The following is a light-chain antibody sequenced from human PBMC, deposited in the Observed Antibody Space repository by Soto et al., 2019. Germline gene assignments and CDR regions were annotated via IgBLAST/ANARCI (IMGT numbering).Light chain of an antibody. CDR2: DAS. Sequence: EIVLTQSPATLSLSPGERATLSCRASQSVGSYLAWFQQTPGQAPRLLIYDASRRATGIPARFSGSGSGTDFTLTISSLEPEDFAVYFCQHRAGWPPALTFGGGTKVDIK. V-gene: IGKV3-11*01. J-gene: IGKJ4*01. CDR3: QHRAGWPPALT. CDR1: QSVGSY.